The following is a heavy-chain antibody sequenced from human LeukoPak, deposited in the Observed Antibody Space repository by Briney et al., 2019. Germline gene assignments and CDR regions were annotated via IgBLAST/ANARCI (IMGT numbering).Heavy chain of an antibody. D-gene: IGHD5-24*01. J-gene: IGHJ4*02. CDR3: ARDGRDRDGYNDFDY. CDR2: ISPSGGST. Sequence: ASVKVSCKAFGYTFTSNYMHWVRQAPGQGPEWMGVISPSGGSTTYAQKFQGRVTMTRDTSTSTVYMELSSLRSEDTAVYYCARDGRDRDGYNDFDYWGQGTLVTVSS. CDR1: GYTFTSNY. V-gene: IGHV1-46*01.